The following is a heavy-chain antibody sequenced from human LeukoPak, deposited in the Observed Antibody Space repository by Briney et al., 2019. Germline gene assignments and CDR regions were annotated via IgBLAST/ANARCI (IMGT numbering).Heavy chain of an antibody. CDR3: ARDWSGGSCSDY. Sequence: PGGSLRLSCAASGITFSSYWVSWVRQAPGKGLEWVANIKQDGSEKYYVDSVKGRFTISRDNAKNSLYLQMNSLRAEDTAVYYCARDWSGGSCSDYWGQGTLVTVSS. CDR1: GITFSSYW. D-gene: IGHD2-15*01. J-gene: IGHJ4*02. V-gene: IGHV3-7*01. CDR2: IKQDGSEK.